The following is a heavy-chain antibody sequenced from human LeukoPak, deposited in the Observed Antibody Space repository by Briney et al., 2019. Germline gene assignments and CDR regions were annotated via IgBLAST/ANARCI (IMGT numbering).Heavy chain of an antibody. J-gene: IGHJ5*02. Sequence: ASVKVSCKASGYTFTSYGISWVRQAPGQGLEWMGWISAYNGNTNYAQKLHGRVTMTTDTSTSTAYMELRSLRSDDTAVYYCARTVVVPAAMVVSNWFDPWGQGTLVTVSS. CDR1: GYTFTSYG. CDR3: ARTVVVPAAMVVSNWFDP. V-gene: IGHV1-18*01. CDR2: ISAYNGNT. D-gene: IGHD2-2*01.